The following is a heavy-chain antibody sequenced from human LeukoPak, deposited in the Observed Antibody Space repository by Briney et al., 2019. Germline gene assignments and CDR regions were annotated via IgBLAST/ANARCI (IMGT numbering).Heavy chain of an antibody. CDR2: IWYGGSNK. J-gene: IGHJ4*02. CDR3: AKDSDCSSTSCYMDY. CDR1: GFTFSSYG. D-gene: IGHD2-2*02. V-gene: IGHV3-30*02. Sequence: GGSLRLSCAASGFTFSSYGMHWVRQAPGKGLEWVAVIWYGGSNKYYADSVKGRFTISRDNSKNTLYLQMNSLRAEDTAVYYCAKDSDCSSTSCYMDYWGQGTLVTVSS.